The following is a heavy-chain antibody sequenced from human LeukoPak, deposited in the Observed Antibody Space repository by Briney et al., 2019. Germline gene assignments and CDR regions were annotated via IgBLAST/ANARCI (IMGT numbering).Heavy chain of an antibody. CDR1: GFSFSSYA. CDR3: AKSHSEVQRGYFDC. J-gene: IGHJ4*02. D-gene: IGHD1-1*01. Sequence: GGSLRLSCAASGFSFSSYAMSWVRQAPGKGLEWVSGISGSGGDTYYADSVKGRFTISRDNSKDTLYLQMSSLRAEDAAVYYCAKSHSEVQRGYFDCWGQGTLVTVSS. CDR2: ISGSGGDT. V-gene: IGHV3-23*01.